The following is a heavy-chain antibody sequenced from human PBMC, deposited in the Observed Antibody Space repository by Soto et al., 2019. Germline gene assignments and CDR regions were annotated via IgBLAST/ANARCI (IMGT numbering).Heavy chain of an antibody. CDR3: TSVMVRGVIITDY. Sequence: GGSLRLSCAASGFTFSGSAMHWVRQASGKGLEWVGRIRSKANSYATAYAASVKGRFTISRDDSKNTAYLQMNSLKTEDTAVYYCTSVMVRGVIITDYLGQGTLVTVSS. CDR2: IRSKANSYAT. CDR1: GFTFSGSA. D-gene: IGHD3-10*01. V-gene: IGHV3-73*01. J-gene: IGHJ4*02.